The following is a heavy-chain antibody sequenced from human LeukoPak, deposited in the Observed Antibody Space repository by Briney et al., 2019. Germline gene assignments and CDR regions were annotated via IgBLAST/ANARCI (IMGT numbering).Heavy chain of an antibody. CDR2: INHSGST. D-gene: IGHD2-15*01. CDR1: GGSFSGYY. Sequence: SETLSLTCAVYGGSFSGYYWSWIRQPPGKGLEWIGEINHSGSTNYNPSPKSRVTISVDTSKNQFSLKLSSVTAADTAVYYCARSGEGTVVVVAATPREYYFDYWGQGTLVTVSS. J-gene: IGHJ4*02. CDR3: ARSGEGTVVVVAATPREYYFDY. V-gene: IGHV4-34*01.